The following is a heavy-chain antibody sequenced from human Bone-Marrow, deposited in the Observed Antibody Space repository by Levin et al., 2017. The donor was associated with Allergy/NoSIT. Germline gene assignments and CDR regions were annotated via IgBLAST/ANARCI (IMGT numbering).Heavy chain of an antibody. J-gene: IGHJ2*01. CDR1: GFTFSSYG. Sequence: PGGSLRLSCAASGFTFSSYGMSWVRQAPGKGLEWVSSISAGSAGTYYADSVKGRFTISRDNSKNTLHLQMNSLRADDTAVYYCASVAGDWYFDIWGRGTLVSVSS. CDR3: ASVAGDWYFDI. V-gene: IGHV3-23*01. CDR2: ISAGSAGT. D-gene: IGHD6-19*01.